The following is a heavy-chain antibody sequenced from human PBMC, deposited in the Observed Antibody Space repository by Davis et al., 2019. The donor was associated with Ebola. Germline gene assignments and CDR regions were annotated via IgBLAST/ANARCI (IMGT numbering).Heavy chain of an antibody. CDR2: ISYDGSNK. CDR1: GLTFSSYA. J-gene: IGHJ4*02. Sequence: PGGSLRLSCAASGLTFSSYAMHWVRQAPGKGLEWVAVISYDGSNKYYADSVKGRFTISRDNSKNTLYLQMNSLRAEDTAVYYCAREGGGDYGHFDYWGQGTLVTVSS. D-gene: IGHD4-17*01. CDR3: AREGGGDYGHFDY. V-gene: IGHV3-30-3*01.